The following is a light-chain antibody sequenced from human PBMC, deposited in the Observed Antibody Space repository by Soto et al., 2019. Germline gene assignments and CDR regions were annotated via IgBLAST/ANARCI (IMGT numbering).Light chain of an antibody. CDR2: HND. CDR3: AAWDDSLNGVV. J-gene: IGLJ2*01. V-gene: IGLV1-44*01. CDR1: SSNIGINT. Sequence: QSVLTQPPSASGTPGQRVTISCSGSSSNIGINTVNWYQHLPGTAPKLLIYHNDQWPSGAPDRFSGSKSGTSASLAITGLQSEDEADYYCAAWDDSLNGVVFGGGTKLTVL.